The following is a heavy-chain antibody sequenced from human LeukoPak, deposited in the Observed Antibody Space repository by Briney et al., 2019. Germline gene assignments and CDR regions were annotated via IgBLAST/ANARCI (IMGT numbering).Heavy chain of an antibody. V-gene: IGHV3-23*01. Sequence: GGSLRLSCAASGFDFINYAMSWVRQAPGKGLEWVSGISGSGSHTYYADSVRGRFTISRDNSKNTLYLQMNSLRAEDTAVYYCARGPDCSGGGCYFDGDGYYFDYWGQGTLVTVSS. CDR3: ARGPDCSGGGCYFDGDGYYFDY. CDR1: GFDFINYA. D-gene: IGHD2-15*01. J-gene: IGHJ4*02. CDR2: ISGSGSHT.